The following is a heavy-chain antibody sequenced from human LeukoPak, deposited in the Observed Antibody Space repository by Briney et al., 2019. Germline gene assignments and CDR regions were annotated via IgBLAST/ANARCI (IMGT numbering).Heavy chain of an antibody. Sequence: SETLSLTCAVYGGSFSGYYWSWIRQPPGEGLEWIGEINHSGSTNYNPSLKSRVTISVDTSKNQFSLKLSSVTAAATAVYYCSRHSAQYCSSTSCYFHYYYYMDVSGKGTTVTVSS. D-gene: IGHD2-2*01. J-gene: IGHJ6*03. CDR2: INHSGST. CDR1: GGSFSGYY. CDR3: SRHSAQYCSSTSCYFHYYYYMDV. V-gene: IGHV4-34*01.